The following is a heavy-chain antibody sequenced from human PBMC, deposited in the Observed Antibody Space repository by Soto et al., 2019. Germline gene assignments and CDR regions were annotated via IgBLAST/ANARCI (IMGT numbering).Heavy chain of an antibody. J-gene: IGHJ4*02. CDR1: GFTFSSYE. CDR2: ISSSGSTI. D-gene: IGHD1-1*01. Sequence: LRLSCAASGFTFSSYEMNWVRQAPGKGLEWVSYISSSGSTIYYADSVKGRFTISRDNAKNSLYLQMNSLRAEDTAVYYCARADWNDDFDYWGQGTLVTVSS. V-gene: IGHV3-48*03. CDR3: ARADWNDDFDY.